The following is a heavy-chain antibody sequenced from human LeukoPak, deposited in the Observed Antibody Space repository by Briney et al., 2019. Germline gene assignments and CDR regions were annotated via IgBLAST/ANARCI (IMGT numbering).Heavy chain of an antibody. D-gene: IGHD2-15*01. V-gene: IGHV4-59*08. CDR2: IYYSGST. CDR1: GGSISSYY. CDR3: ARWGGYCSGGSCYHIDY. J-gene: IGHJ4*02. Sequence: SETLSLTCTVSGGSISSYYWSWIRQPPGKGLEWIGYIYYSGSTNYNPSLKSRVTISVDTSKNQFSLKLSSVTAADTAVYYCARWGGYCSGGSCYHIDYWGQGTLVTVSS.